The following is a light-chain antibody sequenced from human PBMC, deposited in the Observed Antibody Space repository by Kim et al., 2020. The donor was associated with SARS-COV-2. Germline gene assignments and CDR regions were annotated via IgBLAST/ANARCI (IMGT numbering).Light chain of an antibody. CDR1: KLGDKY. V-gene: IGLV3-1*01. CDR2: QDI. J-gene: IGLJ3*02. CDR3: QAWDSTTAV. Sequence: VSPGQTASITCAGNKLGDKYACWYQQKPGPSPVLVIYQDIKRPSGIPERFSGSNSGNTATLTISGTQAMDEADYYCQAWDSTTAVFGGGTQLTVL.